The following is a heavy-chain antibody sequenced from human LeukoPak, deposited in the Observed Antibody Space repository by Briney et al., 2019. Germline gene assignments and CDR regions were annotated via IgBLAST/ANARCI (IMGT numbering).Heavy chain of an antibody. CDR2: IYYSGST. Sequence: SETLSLTCTVSGGSISSYYWSWIRQPPGKRLEWIGHIYYSGSTNYNPSLKSRVTISVDTSKNQFSLKLSSVTAADTAVYYCASRSSIWSGYQDTLYYFDSWGQGTLVAVTS. J-gene: IGHJ4*02. V-gene: IGHV4-59*01. CDR3: ASRSSIWSGYQDTLYYFDS. D-gene: IGHD3-3*01. CDR1: GGSISSYY.